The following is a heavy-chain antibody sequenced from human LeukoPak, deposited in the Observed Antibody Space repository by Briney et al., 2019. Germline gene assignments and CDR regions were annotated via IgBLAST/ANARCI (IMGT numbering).Heavy chain of an antibody. CDR1: GYTFTRHY. V-gene: IGHV1-46*01. Sequence: GASVKVSCKASGYTFTRHYIHWVRQAPGQGLESMGLINPTGGGTSYAQKFQGRVTMTRDTSTTTVYMDLSSLRSEDTAVYYCASAFRTRGLYAFDIWGQGTMLSVSS. CDR3: ASAFRTRGLYAFDI. CDR2: INPTGGGT. J-gene: IGHJ3*02. D-gene: IGHD3-10*01.